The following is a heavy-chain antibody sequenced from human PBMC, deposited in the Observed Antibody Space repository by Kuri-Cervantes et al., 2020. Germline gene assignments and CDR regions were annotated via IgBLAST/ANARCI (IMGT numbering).Heavy chain of an antibody. J-gene: IGHJ6*02. D-gene: IGHD3-10*01. CDR2: FDPEDGET. CDR1: GYTLTELS. CDR3: AREGAYYSTLGV. Sequence: ASVKVSCRVSGYTLTELSMHWVRQAPGKGLEWMGGFDPEDGETIYAQKFQGRVTMTEDTSTDTAYMELSSVTAADTAVYYCAREGAYYSTLGVWGQGTTVTVSS. V-gene: IGHV1-24*01.